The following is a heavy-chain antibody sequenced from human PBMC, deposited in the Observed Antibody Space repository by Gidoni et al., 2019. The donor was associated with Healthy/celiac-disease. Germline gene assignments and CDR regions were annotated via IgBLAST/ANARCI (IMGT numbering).Heavy chain of an antibody. V-gene: IGHV4-39*01. CDR2: IYYSGST. CDR1: GGSISSSSYY. Sequence: QLQLQESGPGLVKPSETLSLTCTVSGGSISSSSYYWGWIRQPPGMGLEWIGSIYYSGSTYYNPSLKSRVTISVDTSKNQFSLKLSSVTAADTAVYYCARLVQLNWFDPWGQGTLVTVSS. J-gene: IGHJ5*02. D-gene: IGHD5-18*01. CDR3: ARLVQLNWFDP.